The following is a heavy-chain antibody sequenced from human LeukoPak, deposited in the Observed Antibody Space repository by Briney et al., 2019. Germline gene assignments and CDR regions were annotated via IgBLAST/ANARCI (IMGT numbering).Heavy chain of an antibody. CDR3: ASSEKDEVLRFLEWSPGFDY. J-gene: IGHJ4*02. CDR1: GYSISSGYY. Sequence: SETLSLTCTVSGYSISSGYYWGWIRQPPGKGLEWIGSIYHSGSTYYNPSLKSRVTISVDTSKNQFSLKLSSVTAADTAVYYRASSEKDEVLRFLEWSPGFDYWGQGTLVTVSS. V-gene: IGHV4-38-2*02. CDR2: IYHSGST. D-gene: IGHD3-3*01.